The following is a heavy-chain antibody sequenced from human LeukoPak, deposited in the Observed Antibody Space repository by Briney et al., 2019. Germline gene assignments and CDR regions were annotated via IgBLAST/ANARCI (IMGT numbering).Heavy chain of an antibody. CDR3: ARDPQALWFGELLSELYYYYGMDV. CDR1: GGSFSGYY. D-gene: IGHD3-10*01. J-gene: IGHJ6*02. CDR2: TYYSGST. Sequence: SETLSLTCAVYGGSFSGYYWGWIRQPPGKGLEWIGSTYYSGSTYYNPSLKSRVTISVDTSKNQFSLKLSSVTAADTAVYYCARDPQALWFGELLSELYYYYGMDVWGQGTTVTVSS. V-gene: IGHV4-39*01.